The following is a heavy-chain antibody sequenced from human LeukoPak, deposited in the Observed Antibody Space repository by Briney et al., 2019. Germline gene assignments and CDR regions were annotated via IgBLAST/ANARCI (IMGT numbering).Heavy chain of an antibody. CDR2: ISYDGSNE. D-gene: IGHD3-22*01. J-gene: IGHJ4*02. CDR3: ARNGYYYGSFDY. Sequence: PGRSLRLSCLVSGFTLRNYDMHWVRQAPGKGLEWVAFISYDGSNEHYADSVKGRFTISRDNSNNTLYLQMDSLRIEDTAVFYCARNGYYYGSFDYWGQGTLVTVSS. V-gene: IGHV3-30*14. CDR1: GFTLRNYD.